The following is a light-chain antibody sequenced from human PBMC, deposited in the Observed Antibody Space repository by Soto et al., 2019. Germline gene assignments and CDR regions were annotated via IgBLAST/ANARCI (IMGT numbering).Light chain of an antibody. V-gene: IGKV3-20*01. Sequence: EIVLTQSPGTLSLSPGERATLSCRASQSVSSSYLAWYQQKPGQAPRLLIYGASSMATGIPDRFSGSGSGTDFTLTISRLEPEDFAVYYCQQYGSSPFTFGRGTKVDIK. CDR3: QQYGSSPFT. CDR2: GAS. J-gene: IGKJ3*01. CDR1: QSVSSSY.